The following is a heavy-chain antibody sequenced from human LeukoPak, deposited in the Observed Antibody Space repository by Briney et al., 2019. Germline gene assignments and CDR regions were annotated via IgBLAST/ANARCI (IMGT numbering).Heavy chain of an antibody. Sequence: GGSLRLSCAASGFTFSDYYMSWIRQAPGKGLEWVSYISSSGSTIYYADSVKGRFTISRDNAKNSLYLQMNSLRAEDTAVYYCASERPLSGSSPFDIWGQGTMVTVSS. J-gene: IGHJ3*02. V-gene: IGHV3-11*04. CDR1: GFTFSDYY. D-gene: IGHD1-26*01. CDR3: ASERPLSGSSPFDI. CDR2: ISSSGSTI.